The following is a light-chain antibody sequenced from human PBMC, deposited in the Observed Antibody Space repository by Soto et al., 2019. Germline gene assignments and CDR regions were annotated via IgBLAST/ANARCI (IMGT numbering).Light chain of an antibody. J-gene: IGKJ3*01. V-gene: IGKV3-20*01. CDR2: GAS. CDR3: QQYGRSRGL. CDR1: QSVSSSY. Sequence: EIVLTQSPGTLSLSPGERATLSCRASQSVSSSYLAWYQQKPGQATRLLIYGASSRATGIPDRFSGSGSGTDSTLTISRLEPEDFAVYYCQQYGRSRGLFGPGTKVDIK.